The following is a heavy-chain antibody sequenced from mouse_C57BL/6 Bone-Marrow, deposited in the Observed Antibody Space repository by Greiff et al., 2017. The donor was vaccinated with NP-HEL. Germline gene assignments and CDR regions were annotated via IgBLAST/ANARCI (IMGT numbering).Heavy chain of an antibody. CDR3: AREEITVYYFDY. CDR2: IYPGSGST. Sequence: QVQLQQPGAELVKPGASVKMSCKASGYTFTSYWITWVKQRPGQGLEWIGDIYPGSGSTNYNEKFKSKATLTVDTSSSTAYMQLSSLTSEDSAVYYCAREEITVYYFDYWGQGTTLTVSS. V-gene: IGHV1-55*01. CDR1: GYTFTSYW. J-gene: IGHJ2*01. D-gene: IGHD1-1*01.